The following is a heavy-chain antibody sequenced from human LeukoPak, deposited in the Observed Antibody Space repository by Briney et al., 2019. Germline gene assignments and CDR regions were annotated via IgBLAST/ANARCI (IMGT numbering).Heavy chain of an antibody. V-gene: IGHV3-33*01. CDR1: GFTFRTYG. CDR3: ARGIVIPVTIFGVGPDQTPEGHIDY. J-gene: IGHJ4*02. D-gene: IGHD3-3*01. CDR2: IWDDGIKK. Sequence: PGRSLRLSCAASGFTFRTYGMHWVRQAPGKGLEGVAVIWDDGIKKYYADSVKGRFTISRDNSKNTLYLQMNSLRAEDTALYYCARGIVIPVTIFGVGPDQTPEGHIDYWGQGTLVTVSS.